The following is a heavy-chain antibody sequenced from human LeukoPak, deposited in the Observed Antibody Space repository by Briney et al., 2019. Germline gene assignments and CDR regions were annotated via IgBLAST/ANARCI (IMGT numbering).Heavy chain of an antibody. J-gene: IGHJ5*02. CDR2: IYYSGST. V-gene: IGHV4-31*03. D-gene: IGHD2-15*01. CDR1: GGSISSGGYY. Sequence: SQTLSLTCTVSGGSISSGGYYWSWIRQHPGKGLQWIWYIYYSGSTYYNPSLKSRVTISVDTSKNQVSPKLSSVTAADTAVYYSARGGPRYCSGGSCFGWFDPWGQGTLVTVSS. CDR3: ARGGPRYCSGGSCFGWFDP.